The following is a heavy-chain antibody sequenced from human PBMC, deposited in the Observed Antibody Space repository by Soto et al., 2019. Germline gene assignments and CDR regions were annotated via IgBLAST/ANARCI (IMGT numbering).Heavy chain of an antibody. CDR3: ARGLSVTLFDN. J-gene: IGHJ4*02. V-gene: IGHV4-31*03. CDR1: GGSISTGGYY. D-gene: IGHD4-17*01. CDR2: IYYSGST. Sequence: QVQLQESGPGLVKPSQTLSLTCTVSGGSISTGGYYWTWIRQHPGKGLEWIGYIYYSGSTYYNPSLKSRVTISVDTSKNQFSPKLSSVTAADPAVYYCARGLSVTLFDNWGQGTLVTVSS.